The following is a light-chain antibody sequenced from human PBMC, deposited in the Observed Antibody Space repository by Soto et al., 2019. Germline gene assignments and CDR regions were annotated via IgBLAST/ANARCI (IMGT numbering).Light chain of an antibody. Sequence: RVTITCRASQSISSWLAWYQQKPGKAPKLLIYKASSLESGVPSRFSGSGSGTEFTLTISSLQPDDFATYYYQQYNSLWTFGQGTKVDIK. V-gene: IGKV1-5*03. J-gene: IGKJ1*01. CDR2: KAS. CDR3: QQYNSLWT. CDR1: QSISSW.